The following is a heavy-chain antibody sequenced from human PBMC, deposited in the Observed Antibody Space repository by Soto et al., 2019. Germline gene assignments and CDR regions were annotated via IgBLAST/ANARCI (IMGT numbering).Heavy chain of an antibody. CDR3: ARGYYDSSGYTGFDY. CDR1: GFTFSDYY. V-gene: IGHV3-11*06. J-gene: IGHJ4*02. CDR2: ISSSSSYT. D-gene: IGHD3-22*01. Sequence: PGGSLRLSCAASGFTFSDYYMSWIRQAPGKGLEWVSYISSSSSYTNYADSVKGRFTISRDNAKNSLYLQMNSLRAEGTAVYYCARGYYDSSGYTGFDYWGQGTLVTVSS.